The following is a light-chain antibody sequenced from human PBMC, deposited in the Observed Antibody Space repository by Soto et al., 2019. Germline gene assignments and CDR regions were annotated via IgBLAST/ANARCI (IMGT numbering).Light chain of an antibody. CDR3: HVWDSITNHVV. J-gene: IGLJ2*01. V-gene: IGLV3-21*04. CDR1: DIGRKS. CDR2: SDN. Sequence: SYELTQPPSVAVAPGTTASISCEGNDIGRKSVHWYQKKSGQAPVLVIHSDNDRPSGIPDRFSGSNYGNTATLTISRVKAGDEAVYYCHVWDSITNHVVFGGGTKLTVL.